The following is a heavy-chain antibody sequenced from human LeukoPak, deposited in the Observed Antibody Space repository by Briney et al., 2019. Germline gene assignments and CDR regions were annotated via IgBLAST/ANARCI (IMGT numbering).Heavy chain of an antibody. Sequence: SETLSLTCTVSGGSISSYYWSWIRQPPGKGLEWIGEINYSGDTNYSPSLKSRVTISVDTSKNQFSLTLSSVTAADTAVYYCGRESVWILTGYYPRSRYYYGMDVWGQGTTVTVSS. J-gene: IGHJ6*02. CDR1: GGSISSYY. CDR2: INYSGDT. V-gene: IGHV4-34*01. CDR3: GRESVWILTGYYPRSRYYYGMDV. D-gene: IGHD3-9*01.